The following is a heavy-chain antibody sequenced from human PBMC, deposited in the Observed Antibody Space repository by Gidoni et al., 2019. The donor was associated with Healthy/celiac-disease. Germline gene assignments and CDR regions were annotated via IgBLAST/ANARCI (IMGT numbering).Heavy chain of an antibody. CDR3: ARHLDV. Sequence: QVQLVESGGGVVQPGRSLRLSCAASGFTFSSYGMHWVRQAPGKGLDWVAVIWYDGSNKYYADSVQGRFTISRDNSKNTLYLQMNSLRAEDTAVYYCARHLDVWGQGTTVTVSS. CDR2: IWYDGSNK. V-gene: IGHV3-33*01. J-gene: IGHJ6*02. CDR1: GFTFSSYG.